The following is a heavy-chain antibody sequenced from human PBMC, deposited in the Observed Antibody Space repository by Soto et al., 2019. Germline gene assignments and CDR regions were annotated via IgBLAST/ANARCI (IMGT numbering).Heavy chain of an antibody. CDR2: IYYSGST. J-gene: IGHJ6*02. CDR3: TRQGYYYGSGSYYFDYYYYGMDV. D-gene: IGHD3-10*01. Sequence: SETLSLTCTVSGGSISSSSYYWGWIRQPPGKGLEWIGSIYYSGSTYYNPSLKSRVTISVDTSKNQFSLKLSSVTAADTAVYYCTRQGYYYGSGSYYFDYYYYGMDVWGQGTTVTVSS. CDR1: GGSISSSSYY. V-gene: IGHV4-39*01.